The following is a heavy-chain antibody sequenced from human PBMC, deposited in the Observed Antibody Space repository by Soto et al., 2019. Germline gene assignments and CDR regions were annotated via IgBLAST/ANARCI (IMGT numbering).Heavy chain of an antibody. Sequence: PWGSLRLSCAASGFTFISYAMSFFRHAPVKGLEWVSAISGSGGSTYYADSVKGRFTISRDNSKNTLYLQMNSLRAEDTAVYYCAKEKGEAAAGNYGMDVWGQGTTVTVSS. CDR1: GFTFISYA. D-gene: IGHD6-13*01. CDR3: AKEKGEAAAGNYGMDV. J-gene: IGHJ6*02. CDR2: ISGSGGST. V-gene: IGHV3-23*01.